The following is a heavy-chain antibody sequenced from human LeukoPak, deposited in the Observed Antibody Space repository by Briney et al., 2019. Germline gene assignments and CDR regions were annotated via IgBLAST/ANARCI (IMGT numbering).Heavy chain of an antibody. Sequence: SQTLSLTCTVSGGSISSGGYYWSWIRQHPGKGLEWIGYIYYSGSTYYNPSLKSRVTISVDTSKNQFSLKLSSVTAADTAVYYCARLQWLVLVDYWGQGTLVTVSS. CDR3: ARLQWLVLVDY. CDR1: GGSISSGGYY. J-gene: IGHJ4*02. D-gene: IGHD6-19*01. V-gene: IGHV4-31*03. CDR2: IYYSGST.